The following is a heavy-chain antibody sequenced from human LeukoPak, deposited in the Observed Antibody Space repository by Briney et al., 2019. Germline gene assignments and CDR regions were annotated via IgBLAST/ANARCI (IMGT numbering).Heavy chain of an antibody. V-gene: IGHV1-69*05. CDR2: IIPIFGTA. J-gene: IGHJ6*03. Sequence: SVKVSCKASGGTFSSYAISWVRQAPGQGLEWMGGIIPIFGTANYAQKFQGRVTITTDESTSTAYMGLSSLRSEDTAVYYCARGRVPGTMIVVVRNYYMDVWGKGTTVTVSS. D-gene: IGHD3-22*01. CDR3: ARGRVPGTMIVVVRNYYMDV. CDR1: GGTFSSYA.